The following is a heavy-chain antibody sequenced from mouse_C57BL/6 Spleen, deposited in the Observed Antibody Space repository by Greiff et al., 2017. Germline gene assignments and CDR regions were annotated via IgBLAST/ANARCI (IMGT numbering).Heavy chain of an antibody. D-gene: IGHD2-5*01. V-gene: IGHV5-9-1*02. CDR2: ISSGGDYI. J-gene: IGHJ1*03. CDR1: GFTFSSYA. Sequence: EVKLVESGEGLVKPGGSLKLSCAASGFTFSSYAMSWVRQTPEKRLEWVAYISSGGDYIYYADTVKGRFTISRDNARNTLYLQLSSLKSEDTATYYCTRDLYSNHLYFDVWGTGTTVTVSS. CDR3: TRDLYSNHLYFDV.